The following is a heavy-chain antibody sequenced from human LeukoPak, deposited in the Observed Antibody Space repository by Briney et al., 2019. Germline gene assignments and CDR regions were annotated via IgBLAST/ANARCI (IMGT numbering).Heavy chain of an antibody. CDR1: GGSISGSY. V-gene: IGHV4-59*08. Sequence: SETLSLTCTVSGGSISGSYWSWIRQPPGKGLEWIGYIYYSETYYNPFLKSRVTISLDTSKNQFPLNLRFVTAADTAVYFRARTQGWGTVRTGYYYGMDVWGQGTTVTVSS. CDR2: IYYSET. D-gene: IGHD4-11*01. CDR3: ARTQGWGTVRTGYYYGMDV. J-gene: IGHJ6*02.